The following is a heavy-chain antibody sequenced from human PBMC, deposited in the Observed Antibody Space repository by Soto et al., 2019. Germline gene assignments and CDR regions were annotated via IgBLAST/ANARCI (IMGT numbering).Heavy chain of an antibody. V-gene: IGHV4-30-2*01. CDR3: ARVPDR. D-gene: IGHD2-2*01. CDR2: IYHSGNT. CDR1: GGSIRDGGYS. Sequence: SETLCLTCAVSGGSIRDGGYSWSLIRQPPGKGLEWIGYIYHSGNTYYNPSLKSRVTISVDRSKNQFSLKLSSVTAADTAVYYCARVPDRWGQGTLVTVSS. J-gene: IGHJ5*02.